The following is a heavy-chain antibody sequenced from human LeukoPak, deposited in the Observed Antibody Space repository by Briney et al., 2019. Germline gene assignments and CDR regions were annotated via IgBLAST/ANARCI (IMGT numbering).Heavy chain of an antibody. D-gene: IGHD1-20*01. Sequence: GGSLRLSRAASGFPFSTYDMNWVRQAPGKGLEWVSYISSSAATIYYADSVRGRFTISRDNARNSLYLQMNSLRAEDTAIYYCARVGAYAAVNWWGQGTQVTVSS. CDR2: ISSSAATI. J-gene: IGHJ4*02. CDR1: GFPFSTYD. V-gene: IGHV3-48*03. CDR3: ARVGAYAAVNW.